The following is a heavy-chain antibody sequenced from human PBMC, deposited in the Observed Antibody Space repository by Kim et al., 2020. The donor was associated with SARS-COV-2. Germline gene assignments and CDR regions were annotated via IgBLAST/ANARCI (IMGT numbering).Heavy chain of an antibody. CDR1: GYSLSELS. J-gene: IGHJ5*02. CDR3: ATDSLSSSSWFWFDP. CDR2: FGPEEAET. Sequence: ASVKVSCKVSGYSLSELSMHWVRQVPGKGLEWMGGFGPEEAETIYAQSFRGRVTMTEDTSTNTAYMELRSLSSEDTAIYYCATDSLSSSSWFWFDPWGQG. D-gene: IGHD2-2*01. V-gene: IGHV1-24*01.